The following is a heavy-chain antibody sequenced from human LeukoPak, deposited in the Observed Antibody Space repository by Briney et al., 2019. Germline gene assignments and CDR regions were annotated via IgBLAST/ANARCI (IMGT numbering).Heavy chain of an antibody. CDR2: IYSDNT. CDR3: VRVSDYGGIFDI. J-gene: IGHJ3*02. D-gene: IGHD4-23*01. Sequence: PGGPLRLSCTVSGFTVSSNSMSWVRQAPGKGLEWVSFIYSDNTHYSDSVKGRFTISRDNSKNTLYLQMNSLRAEDTAVYYCVRVSDYGGIFDIWGQGTMVTVSS. CDR1: GFTVSSNS. V-gene: IGHV3-53*01.